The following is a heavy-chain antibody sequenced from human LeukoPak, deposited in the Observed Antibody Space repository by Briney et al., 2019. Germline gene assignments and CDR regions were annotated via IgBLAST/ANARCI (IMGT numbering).Heavy chain of an antibody. CDR2: ISSSGSTI. V-gene: IGHV3-11*04. D-gene: IGHD6-6*01. Sequence: GGSLRLSCAASGFTFSDYYMSWIRQAPGKGLEWVSYISSSGSTIYYADSVKGRFTISRDNAKNSLYLQMNSLRAEDTAVYYCASQTYSSSSSDYWGQGTLVTVSS. CDR3: ASQTYSSSSSDY. J-gene: IGHJ4*02. CDR1: GFTFSDYY.